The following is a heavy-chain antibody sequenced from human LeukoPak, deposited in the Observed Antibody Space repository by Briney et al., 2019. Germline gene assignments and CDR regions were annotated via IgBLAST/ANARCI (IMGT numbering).Heavy chain of an antibody. CDR2: INSDGSST. CDR1: GFTFSSYW. V-gene: IGHV3-74*01. D-gene: IGHD3-22*01. Sequence: GGSLRLSRAASGFTFSSYWMHWVRRAPGKGLVWVSRINSDGSSTSYADSVKGRFTISRDNAKNTLYLQMNSLRAEDTAVYYCANIHSSGSNRDYWGQGTLVTVSS. CDR3: ANIHSSGSNRDY. J-gene: IGHJ4*02.